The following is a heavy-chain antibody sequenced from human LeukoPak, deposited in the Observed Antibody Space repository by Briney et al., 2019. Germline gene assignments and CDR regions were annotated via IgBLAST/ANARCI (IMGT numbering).Heavy chain of an antibody. D-gene: IGHD3-3*01. J-gene: IGHJ4*02. CDR2: ISSSSSTI. Sequence: PGGSLRLSCAASGFTFSSYSMNWVRQAPGKGLEWVSYISSSSSTIYYADSVKGRFTISRDNAKNSLYLQMNSLRAEDTAVYYCARGFEWLDYWGQGTLVTVSS. V-gene: IGHV3-48*04. CDR1: GFTFSSYS. CDR3: ARGFEWLDY.